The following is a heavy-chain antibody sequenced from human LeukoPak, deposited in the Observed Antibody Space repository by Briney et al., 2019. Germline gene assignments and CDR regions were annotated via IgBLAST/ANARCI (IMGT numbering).Heavy chain of an antibody. CDR2: ISGSGGGT. J-gene: IGHJ6*03. Sequence: GGSLRLSCAASGFTFTTYAMSWVRQAPGKGLEWVSLISGSGGGTYYADSVKGRFTISRDNSKNTLYLQMNSLRAEDTAVYYCAKAAGVNYYNYMDVWGKGTTVTVSS. V-gene: IGHV3-23*01. D-gene: IGHD2-21*01. CDR3: AKAAGVNYYNYMDV. CDR1: GFTFTTYA.